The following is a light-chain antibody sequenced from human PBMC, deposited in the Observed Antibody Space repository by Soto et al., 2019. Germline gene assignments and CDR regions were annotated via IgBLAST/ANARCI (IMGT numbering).Light chain of an antibody. V-gene: IGKV3-20*01. Sequence: EIALTQSPDTLSLSPGEGATLSCRASQSVSSNYLAWYQQKPGQAPRLLIYGASSRATGIPDRFSGSGSGTDFTLTISRLEPEDVAMYYCQQYGSSAPNTFGQGTRLEIE. CDR2: GAS. CDR3: QQYGSSAPNT. J-gene: IGKJ5*01. CDR1: QSVSSNY.